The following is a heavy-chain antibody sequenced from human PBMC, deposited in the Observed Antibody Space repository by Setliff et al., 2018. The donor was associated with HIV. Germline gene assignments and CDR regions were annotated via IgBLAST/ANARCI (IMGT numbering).Heavy chain of an antibody. V-gene: IGHV4-34*01. CDR2: INHSGST. D-gene: IGHD2-8*01. Sequence: PLETLSLTCAVYGESFSAYFWSWIRQPPGKGLEWIGEINHSGSTNYNPSLKSRVTISMGTSKNHFSLKLSSVTAADTAVYYCATGLLMPPDYWGQGSLVTVSS. J-gene: IGHJ4*02. CDR3: ATGLLMPPDY. CDR1: GESFSAYF.